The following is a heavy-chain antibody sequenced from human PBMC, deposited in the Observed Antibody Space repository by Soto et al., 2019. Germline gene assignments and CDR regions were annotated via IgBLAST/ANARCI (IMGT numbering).Heavy chain of an antibody. J-gene: IGHJ4*02. CDR2: ISSSSSTI. Sequence: PGGSLRLSCAASGFTFSTYSMNWVRQAPGKGLEWVSYISSSSSTIFYTDSVKGRFTVSRDNAKNSLYLQMNSLRVEDTAVYSCASRTFYYDSNGPAGYWGQRTLVTDSP. CDR1: GFTFSTYS. CDR3: ASRTFYYDSNGPAGY. D-gene: IGHD3-22*01. V-gene: IGHV3-48*01.